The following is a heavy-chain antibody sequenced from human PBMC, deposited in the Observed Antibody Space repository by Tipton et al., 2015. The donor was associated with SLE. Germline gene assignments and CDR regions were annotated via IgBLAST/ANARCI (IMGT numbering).Heavy chain of an antibody. D-gene: IGHD3-3*01. J-gene: IGHJ6*03. Sequence: TLSLTCTVSGGSISSSSYYWGWIRQPPGKGLEWIGSIYYSGSTYYNPSLKSRVTISVDTSKNQFSLKLSSVTAADTAVYYCARTPYDFWSAYYYYYMDVWGKGTTVTVSS. CDR2: IYYSGST. CDR3: ARTPYDFWSAYYYYYMDV. V-gene: IGHV4-39*01. CDR1: GGSISSSSYY.